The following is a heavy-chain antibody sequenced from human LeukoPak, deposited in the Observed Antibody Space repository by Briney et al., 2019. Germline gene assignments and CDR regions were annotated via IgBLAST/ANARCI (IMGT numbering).Heavy chain of an antibody. D-gene: IGHD3-10*01. V-gene: IGHV3-64*01. CDR1: GFTFSSYA. CDR3: ARGGLLWFGELSGY. Sequence: GGSLRLSCAASGFTFSSYAMHWVRQAPGKGLEYVSVISSNGGSTYYANSVKGRFTISRDNSKNTLYPQMGSLRAEDMAVYYCARGGLLWFGELSGYWGQGTLVTVSS. CDR2: ISSNGGST. J-gene: IGHJ4*02.